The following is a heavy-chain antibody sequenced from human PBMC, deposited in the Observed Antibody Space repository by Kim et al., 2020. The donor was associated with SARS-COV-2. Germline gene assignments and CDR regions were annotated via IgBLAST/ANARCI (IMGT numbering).Heavy chain of an antibody. CDR2: IYHSGST. V-gene: IGHV4-38-2*02. CDR1: GYSISSGYY. Sequence: SETLSLTCTVSGYSISSGYYCGCIRQPPGEGLEWIGSIYHSGSTYYNPSPKSRGTITVDTSKNQFFLKLSSVTAADTAVYYCASVLLWFGELLYFDYWGQGTLVTVSS. J-gene: IGHJ4*02. CDR3: ASVLLWFGELLYFDY. D-gene: IGHD3-10*01.